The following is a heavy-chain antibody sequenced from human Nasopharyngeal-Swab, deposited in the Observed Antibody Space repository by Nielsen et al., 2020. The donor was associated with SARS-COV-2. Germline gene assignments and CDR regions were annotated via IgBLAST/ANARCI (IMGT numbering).Heavy chain of an antibody. CDR1: GFTFSSHA. D-gene: IGHD6-19*01. V-gene: IGHV3-23*01. CDR2: ISGSGGST. CDR3: ATHAGWGFDY. Sequence: GESLKISCAASGFTFSSHAMSWVRQAPGKGLEWVSSISGSGGSTYYADSVKGRFTISRDNSKNTLYLQMNSLRAEDTAVYYCATHAGWGFDYWGQGTLVTVSS. J-gene: IGHJ4*02.